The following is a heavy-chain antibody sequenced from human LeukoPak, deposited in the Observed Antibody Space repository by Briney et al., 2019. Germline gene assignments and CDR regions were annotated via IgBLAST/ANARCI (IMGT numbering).Heavy chain of an antibody. CDR3: ARGGASYDFWSGYNYNWFDP. J-gene: IGHJ5*02. CDR1: GGSFSGYY. V-gene: IGHV4-34*01. D-gene: IGHD3-3*01. Sequence: PPETLSLTCAVYGGSFSGYYWSWIRQPPGKGLEWIGEINHSGSTNYNPSLKSRVTISVDTSKNQFSLKLSSVTAADTAVYYCARGGASYDFWSGYNYNWFDPWGQGTLVTVSS. CDR2: INHSGST.